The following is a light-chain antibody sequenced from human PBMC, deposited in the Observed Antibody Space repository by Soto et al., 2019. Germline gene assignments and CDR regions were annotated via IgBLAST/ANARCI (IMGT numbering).Light chain of an antibody. CDR2: ETI. J-gene: IGLJ2*01. CDR1: TNLDYNF. Sequence: QSALTQPPSASGSPGQSVAISCSGSTNLDYNFVSWYQHHPGKAPKLIICETIKRPSGVPDRFSGSKSGNTASLAVSGLQAEDEADYYCSSYAGNSNLDVIFGGGTKLTVL. CDR3: SSYAGNSNLDVI. V-gene: IGLV2-8*01.